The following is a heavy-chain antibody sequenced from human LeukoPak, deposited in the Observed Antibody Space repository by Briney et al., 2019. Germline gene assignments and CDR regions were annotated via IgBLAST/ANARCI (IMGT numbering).Heavy chain of an antibody. V-gene: IGHV3-74*01. CDR1: GFTFSGYW. CDR2: INTDGSTT. D-gene: IGHD6-13*01. J-gene: IGHJ4*02. CDR3: ARDGFSSSWYGRALDY. Sequence: GGSLRLSCAASGFTFSGYWMYWVRQAPGKGLVWVSLINTDGSTTFYADSVKGRFTISRDNSRNTLYLQMNSLRAEDTAVYYCARDGFSSSWYGRALDYWGQGTLVTVSS.